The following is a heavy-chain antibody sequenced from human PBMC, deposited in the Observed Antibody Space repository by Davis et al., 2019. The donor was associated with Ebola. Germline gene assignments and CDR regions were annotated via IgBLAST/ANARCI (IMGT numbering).Heavy chain of an antibody. Sequence: AASVKVSCKASGYTFTSYAMHWVRQAPGQPLEWMGWINAGNGNTKYSQKFQGRVTITRDTSASTAYMELSSLRSEDTAVYYCARDLEAWWFGEPGVDYYYGMDVWGQGTTVTVSS. J-gene: IGHJ6*02. V-gene: IGHV1-3*01. CDR2: INAGNGNT. D-gene: IGHD3-10*01. CDR1: GYTFTSYA. CDR3: ARDLEAWWFGEPGVDYYYGMDV.